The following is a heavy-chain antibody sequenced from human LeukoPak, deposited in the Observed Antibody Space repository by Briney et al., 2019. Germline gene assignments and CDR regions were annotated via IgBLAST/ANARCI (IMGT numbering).Heavy chain of an antibody. CDR1: GGSISSGGYY. V-gene: IGHV4-31*03. J-gene: IGHJ4*02. CDR2: LYYSVST. CDR3: ARVALYGDYSDY. D-gene: IGHD4-17*01. Sequence: SQTLSLTCTVSGGSISSGGYYWSWIRQHPGQGLVAIGYLYYSVSTYYNPSPRCRVTITVHTSKSQCYLKLSSVTAPDTAVYYCARVALYGDYSDYSGQGTLVTVSS.